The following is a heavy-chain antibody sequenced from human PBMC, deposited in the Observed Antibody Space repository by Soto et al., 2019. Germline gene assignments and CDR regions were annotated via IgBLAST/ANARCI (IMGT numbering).Heavy chain of an antibody. J-gene: IGHJ6*02. CDR3: ARDNYPKGYYYYYGMDV. CDR2: IIPIFGTA. CDR1: GGTFSSYT. Sequence: SVKVSCKASGGTFSSYTISWVRQAPGQGLEWMGGIIPIFGTANYAQKFQGRVTITADESTSTAYMELSSLRSEDTAVYYCARDNYPKGYYYYYGMDVWGQGTTVTVSS. D-gene: IGHD4-4*01. V-gene: IGHV1-69*13.